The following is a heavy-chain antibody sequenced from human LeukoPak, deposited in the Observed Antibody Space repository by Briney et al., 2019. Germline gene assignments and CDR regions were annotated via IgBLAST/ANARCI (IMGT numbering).Heavy chain of an antibody. V-gene: IGHV3-7*03. D-gene: IGHD3-22*01. CDR2: IKPDGTET. CDR1: ALMFSGDW. J-gene: IGHJ4*02. CDR3: AKRGVVIRVILVGFHKEAYYFDS. Sequence: GGSRRLASAAAALMFSGDWMTWVRQAAGKGREWVANIKPDGTETFYMDSGKGRFTISRDNPKNTLYLKMDSLSAEDTAVYFCAKRGVVIRVILVGFHKEAYYFDSWGQGALVTVSS.